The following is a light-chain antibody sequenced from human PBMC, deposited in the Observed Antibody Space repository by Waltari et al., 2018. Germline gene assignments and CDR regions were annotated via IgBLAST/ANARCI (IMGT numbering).Light chain of an antibody. CDR2: AVT. CDR3: SSYTTSGTLI. J-gene: IGLJ2*01. CDR1: ISDVGAYTY. Sequence: QSALTQPASVSGSPGQSITISCTGTISDVGAYTYVSWYQQHPGKPPQLIIYAVTTRPSGVSNRFSGSKSGTTASLTISGLQAEDEADFYCSSYTTSGTLIFGGGTKLTVL. V-gene: IGLV2-14*03.